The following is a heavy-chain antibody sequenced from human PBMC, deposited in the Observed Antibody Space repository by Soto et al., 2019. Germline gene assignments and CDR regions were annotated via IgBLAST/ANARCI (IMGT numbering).Heavy chain of an antibody. J-gene: IGHJ4*02. Sequence: QVPLVQSGAEVKKPGSSVKVSCKASGGTFSSYAISWVRQAPGQGLEWMGGIIPIFGTANYAQKFQGRVTITADESTSTAYMELSSLRSEDTAVYYCARERVEMATMGPWDYWGQGTLVTVSS. CDR3: ARERVEMATMGPWDY. V-gene: IGHV1-69*01. CDR2: IIPIFGTA. CDR1: GGTFSSYA. D-gene: IGHD5-12*01.